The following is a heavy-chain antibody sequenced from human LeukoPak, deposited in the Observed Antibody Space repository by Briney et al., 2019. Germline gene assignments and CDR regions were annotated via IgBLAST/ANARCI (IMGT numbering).Heavy chain of an antibody. V-gene: IGHV3-21*01. CDR2: ISTVSTYT. CDR3: VRDGSGFYYYYYMDV. D-gene: IGHD6-25*01. CDR1: GFTFTDYS. J-gene: IGHJ6*03. Sequence: PGGSLRLSCATSGFTFTDYSMTWVRQAPGKGLEWVSSISTVSTYTFYSDSAKGRFTISRDDRKNTLYLQMSSLSAEDTAVYYCVRDGSGFYYYYYMDVWGRGTAVTVSS.